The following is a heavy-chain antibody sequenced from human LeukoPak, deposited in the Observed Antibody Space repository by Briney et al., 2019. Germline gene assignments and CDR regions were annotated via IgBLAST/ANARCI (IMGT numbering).Heavy chain of an antibody. J-gene: IGHJ4*02. V-gene: IGHV1-8*01. Sequence: ASVKVSCKASGYTFTSYDINWVRQATGQGLEWMGWMNPNSGNTGYAQKFQGRVTMTRDTSISTAYMELSRLRSDDTAVYYCARVDNTLVRGAIPDYFGYWGQGTLVTVSS. CDR3: ARVDNTLVRGAIPDYFGY. CDR1: GYTFTSYD. CDR2: MNPNSGNT. D-gene: IGHD3-10*01.